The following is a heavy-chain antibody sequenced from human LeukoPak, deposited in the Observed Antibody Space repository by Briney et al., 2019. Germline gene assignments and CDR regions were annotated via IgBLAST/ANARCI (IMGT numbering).Heavy chain of an antibody. J-gene: IGHJ4*02. CDR1: GFTFDDYA. CDR2: ISWNSGSI. CDR3: AKLSYYDSSGYYSN. Sequence: GRSLRLSCAASGFTFDDYAMHWVPQAPGEGLEWVSGISWNSGSIGYADSVKGRFTISRDNAKNSLYLQMNSLRAEDTALYYCAKLSYYDSSGYYSNWGQGTLVTVSS. V-gene: IGHV3-9*01. D-gene: IGHD3-22*01.